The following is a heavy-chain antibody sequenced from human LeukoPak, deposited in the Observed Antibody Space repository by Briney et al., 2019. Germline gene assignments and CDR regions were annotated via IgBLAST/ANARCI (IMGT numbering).Heavy chain of an antibody. V-gene: IGHV4-59*01. CDR2: IYYSGST. CDR1: GGSISSYY. Sequence: PSETLSLTCTVSGGSISSYYWSWIRQPPGKGLEWIGYIYYSGSTNYNPSLKSRVTISVDTSKNQFSLKLSSVTAADTAVYYCARDWRYCSGGSCYNRYYYGMDVWGQGTTVTVSS. J-gene: IGHJ6*02. D-gene: IGHD2-15*01. CDR3: ARDWRYCSGGSCYNRYYYGMDV.